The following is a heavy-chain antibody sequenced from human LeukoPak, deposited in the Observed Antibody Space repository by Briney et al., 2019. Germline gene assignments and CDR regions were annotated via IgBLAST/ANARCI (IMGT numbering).Heavy chain of an antibody. CDR3: ARVGIAARSGDYYFDY. CDR1: GGSISSGDYY. V-gene: IGHV4-31*03. Sequence: SETLSLTCTVSGGSISSGDYYWSWIRQHPEKGLEWIGYTFYSGSTYYNPSLKSRVTISVDTSKNQFSLKLSSVTAADTAVYYCARVGIAARSGDYYFDYWGQGTLVTVSS. D-gene: IGHD6-13*01. J-gene: IGHJ4*02. CDR2: TFYSGST.